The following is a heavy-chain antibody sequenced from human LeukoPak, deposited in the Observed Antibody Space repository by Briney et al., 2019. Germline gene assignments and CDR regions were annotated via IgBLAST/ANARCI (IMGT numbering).Heavy chain of an antibody. CDR3: ARSHLVRPGTYSSSWYHPGWFDP. Sequence: PGGSLRLSCAASGFTFSSYEMNWVRQAPGKGLEWVSYISSSGSTIYYADSVKGRFTISRDNAENSLYLQMNSLRAEDTAVYYCARSHLVRPGTYSSSWYHPGWFDPWGQGTLVTVSS. CDR1: GFTFSSYE. CDR2: ISSSGSTI. J-gene: IGHJ5*02. D-gene: IGHD6-13*01. V-gene: IGHV3-48*03.